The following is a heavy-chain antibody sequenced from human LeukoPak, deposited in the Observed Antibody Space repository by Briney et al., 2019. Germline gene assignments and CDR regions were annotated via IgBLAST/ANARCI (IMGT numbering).Heavy chain of an antibody. D-gene: IGHD2-21*02. J-gene: IGHJ3*01. V-gene: IGHV6-1*01. CDR1: GDSVSNKDAA. CDR3: ARELRNAFDV. Sequence: SQTLSLTCVISGDSVSNKDAAWNWIRQSPSRGLEWLGRTYYTSKWCNDSALFVKSRITVNPDTSKNHFSLQLNSVTPEDTALYFCARELRNAFDVWGLGTMVTVSS. CDR2: TYYTSKWCN.